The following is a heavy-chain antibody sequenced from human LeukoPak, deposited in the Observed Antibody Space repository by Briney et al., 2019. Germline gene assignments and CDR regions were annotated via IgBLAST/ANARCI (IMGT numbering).Heavy chain of an antibody. J-gene: IGHJ4*02. CDR3: ATISSPYYFDC. D-gene: IGHD3-16*01. V-gene: IGHV3-21*01. CDR2: TDSDSSYI. Sequence: GGSLRLSCAASGFIFNTYPMNWVRQAPGKGLEWVSSTDSDSSYIYYSDSVKGRFTISRDNTNNSLYLQMNSLRAEDTALYYCATISSPYYFDCWGQGTLVTVSS. CDR1: GFIFNTYP.